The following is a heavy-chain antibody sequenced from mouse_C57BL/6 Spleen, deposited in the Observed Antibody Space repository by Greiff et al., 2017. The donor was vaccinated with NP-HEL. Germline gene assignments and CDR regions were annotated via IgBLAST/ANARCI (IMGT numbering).Heavy chain of an antibody. CDR3: ARYGSMIRNWFAY. Sequence: EVKVVESGGGLVKPGGSLKLSCAASGFTFSSYAMSWVRQTPEKRLEWVATISDGGSYTYYPDNVKGRFTISRDNAKNNLDLQMSHLKSEDTAMYYCARYGSMIRNWFAYWGQGTLVTVSA. J-gene: IGHJ3*01. CDR2: ISDGGSYT. CDR1: GFTFSSYA. D-gene: IGHD2-4*01. V-gene: IGHV5-4*03.